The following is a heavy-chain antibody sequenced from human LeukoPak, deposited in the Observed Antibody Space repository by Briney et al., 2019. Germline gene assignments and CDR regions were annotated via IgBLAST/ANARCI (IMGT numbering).Heavy chain of an antibody. J-gene: IGHJ6*03. CDR1: GFTFISYT. D-gene: IGHD2-2*02. CDR3: ARGPVVPAAIESDLYYYYYYMDV. V-gene: IGHV3-21*01. CDR2: ITSSSTYI. Sequence: GGSLRPSCAASGFTFISYTMNWVRQAPGKGLEWVSLITSSSTYIYYADSVKGRFTISRDNAKNSLYLQMNSLRAEDTAVYYCARGPVVPAAIESDLYYYYYYMDVWGKGTTVTVSS.